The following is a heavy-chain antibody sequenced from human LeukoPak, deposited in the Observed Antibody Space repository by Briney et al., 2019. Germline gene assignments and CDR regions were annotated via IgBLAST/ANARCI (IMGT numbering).Heavy chain of an antibody. CDR1: GFTFSYYW. V-gene: IGHV3-23*01. J-gene: IGHJ3*02. D-gene: IGHD3-10*01. CDR2: TSGSGETT. Sequence: GGSLRLSCVGSGFTFSYYWVTWVRQAPGKGLEWVSATSGSGETTYYADSVEGRFTISRDNSKYTLYLQMNSLTAEDTAVYYCSKTFGEFSVTAFDIWGQGTMVTVSS. CDR3: SKTFGEFSVTAFDI.